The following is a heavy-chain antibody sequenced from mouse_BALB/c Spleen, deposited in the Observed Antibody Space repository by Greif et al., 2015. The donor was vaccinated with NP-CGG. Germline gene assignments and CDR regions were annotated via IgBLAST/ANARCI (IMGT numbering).Heavy chain of an antibody. CDR1: GFNIKDYY. CDR2: IDPENGDT. CDR3: YYYGSSSWFAY. D-gene: IGHD1-1*01. Sequence: EVKLMESGAELVRSGASVKLSCTASGFNIKDYYMHWVKQRPEQGLEWIGWIDPENGDTEYAPKFQGKATMTADTSSNPAYLQLSSLTSEDTAVYYCYYYGSSSWFAYWGQGTLVTVSA. J-gene: IGHJ3*01. V-gene: IGHV14-4*02.